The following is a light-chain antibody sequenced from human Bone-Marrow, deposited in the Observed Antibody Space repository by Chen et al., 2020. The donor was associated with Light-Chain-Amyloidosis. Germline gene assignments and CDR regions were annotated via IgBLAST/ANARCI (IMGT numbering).Light chain of an antibody. Sequence: SYELTQPPSVSVSPGQTARITCSGDDLPTKYAYWYQHKPGQAPVLVIHSDTERPSGISERFSGSSSGTTATLTISGVQAEDEDDYHCQAADSSGTYEVIFGGGTKLTVL. V-gene: IGLV3-25*03. J-gene: IGLJ2*01. CDR2: SDT. CDR1: DLPTKY. CDR3: QAADSSGTYEVI.